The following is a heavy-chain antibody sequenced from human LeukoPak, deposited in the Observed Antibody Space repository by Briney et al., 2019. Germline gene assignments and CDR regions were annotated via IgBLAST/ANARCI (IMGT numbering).Heavy chain of an antibody. CDR1: GGSFNGYS. V-gene: IGHV4-34*01. J-gene: IGHJ4*02. CDR3: ARVARQGYYFDY. CDR2: INHSGST. Sequence: SETLSLTCAVYGGSFNGYSWSWIRQPPGKGLEWIGEINHSGSTNYNPSLKRRVTISVDTSKNQFSLKLSSVTAADTAVYYCARVARQGYYFDYWGQGTLVTVSS.